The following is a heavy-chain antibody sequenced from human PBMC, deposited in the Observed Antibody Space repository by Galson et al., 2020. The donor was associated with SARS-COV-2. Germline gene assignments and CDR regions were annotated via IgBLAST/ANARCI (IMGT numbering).Heavy chain of an antibody. Sequence: SHTLSLTCAVYGGSFSGHYWSWIRQSPGKGLEWIGEITQSGSVNYNPSLKSRVTISADTSKNQFSLELRSVTAADTAVYYCARGLFQTTMVIVVFTSGSFYFDSWGQGTLVSVSS. CDR1: GGSFSGHY. CDR3: ARGLFQTTMVIVVFTSGSFYFDS. J-gene: IGHJ4*02. V-gene: IGHV4-34*01. D-gene: IGHD3-22*01. CDR2: ITQSGSV.